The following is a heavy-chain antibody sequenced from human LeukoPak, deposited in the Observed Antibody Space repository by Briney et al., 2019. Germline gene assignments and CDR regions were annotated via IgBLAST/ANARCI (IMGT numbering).Heavy chain of an antibody. Sequence: GGSLRLSCAASGFTFSSYAMHWVRQAPGKGLEWVAVISYDGSNEYYADSVKGRFTISRGNSMNTLYLQMSSLRAEDTAVYYCAREGGYSHAFDYWGQGTLVTVSS. CDR2: ISYDGSNE. J-gene: IGHJ4*02. CDR3: AREGGYSHAFDY. CDR1: GFTFSSYA. V-gene: IGHV3-30-3*01. D-gene: IGHD3-22*01.